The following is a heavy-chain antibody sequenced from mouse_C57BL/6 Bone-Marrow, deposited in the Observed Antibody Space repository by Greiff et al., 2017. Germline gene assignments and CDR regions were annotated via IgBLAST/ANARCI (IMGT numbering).Heavy chain of an antibody. V-gene: IGHV1-26*01. CDR3: ASDGSFEC. CDR1: GYTFTDYY. J-gene: IGHJ2*01. D-gene: IGHD2-3*01. CDR2: INPNNGGT. Sequence: EVQLQQSGPELVRPGASVKISCKASGYTFTDYYMNWVKQSHGKSLEWIGDINPNNGGTSYNQKFKGKATLTVDKSSSTAYIELRSLTSEDSAVYYCASDGSFECWGQGTTLTVSS.